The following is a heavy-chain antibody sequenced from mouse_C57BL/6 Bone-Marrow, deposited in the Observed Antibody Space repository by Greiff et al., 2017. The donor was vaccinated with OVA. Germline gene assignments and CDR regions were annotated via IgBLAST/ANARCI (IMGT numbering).Heavy chain of an antibody. CDR2: IYPRSGNT. CDR3: ARSPAYYSNYGFAY. Sequence: VQLQQSGAELARPGASVKLSCKASGYTFTSYGISWVKQRTGQGLELIGEIYPRSGNTYYNEKFKGKATLTADKSSSTAYMELRSLTSEDSAVYFCARSPAYYSNYGFAYWGQGTLVTVSA. J-gene: IGHJ3*01. V-gene: IGHV1-81*01. D-gene: IGHD2-5*01. CDR1: GYTFTSYG.